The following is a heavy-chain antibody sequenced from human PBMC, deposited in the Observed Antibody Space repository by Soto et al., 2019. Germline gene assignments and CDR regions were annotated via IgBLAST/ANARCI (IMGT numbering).Heavy chain of an antibody. CDR2: ISYDGSNK. J-gene: IGHJ4*02. V-gene: IGHV3-30*18. CDR3: AKDQGGNLDY. CDR1: GFTFSSYG. D-gene: IGHD3-16*01. Sequence: QVQLVESGGGVVQPGRSLRLSCAASGFTFSSYGMHWVRQAPGKGLEWVAVISYDGSNKYYADSVKGRFTISRDNSKNTLYLQMNSLRAEDTAVYYCAKDQGGNLDYWGQGTLVTVSS.